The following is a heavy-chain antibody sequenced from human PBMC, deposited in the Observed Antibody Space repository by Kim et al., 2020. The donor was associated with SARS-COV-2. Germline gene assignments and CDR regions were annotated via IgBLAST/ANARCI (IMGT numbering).Heavy chain of an antibody. J-gene: IGHJ6*02. V-gene: IGHV3-49*04. CDR1: GFTFGDDA. CDR3: SRVVVNKVPPTHYYYGVDV. Sequence: GGSLRLSCTASGFTFGDDAVGWVRQAPGKGLEWVGFVRSKTYGGSGDYAASVKGRFTISRDDSNSIAYLQMNSLKSEDTAMYYCSRVVVNKVPPTHYYYGVDVWGQGTTVTVSS. CDR2: VRSKTYGGSG.